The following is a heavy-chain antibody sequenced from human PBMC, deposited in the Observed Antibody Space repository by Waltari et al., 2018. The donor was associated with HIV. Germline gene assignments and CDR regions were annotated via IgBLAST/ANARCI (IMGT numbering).Heavy chain of an antibody. Sequence: QVQLQQWGTRLLKPSETLSLTCAVYVESFRGLHWTWLRQSPRQGLEWIGHINHSGVTNYNPSLKSRVAISADASKNQFSLSLSSVTAADTAVYYCARRDDGLRFNYNGNWFDPWGQGTLVTVS. CDR2: INHSGVT. CDR3: ARRDDGLRFNYNGNWFDP. D-gene: IGHD1-1*01. J-gene: IGHJ5*02. V-gene: IGHV4-34*01. CDR1: VESFRGLH.